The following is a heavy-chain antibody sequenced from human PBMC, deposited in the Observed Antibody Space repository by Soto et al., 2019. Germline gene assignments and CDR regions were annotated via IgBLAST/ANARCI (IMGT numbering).Heavy chain of an antibody. J-gene: IGHJ4*02. CDR2: ITGSGGTI. V-gene: IGHV3-23*01. Sequence: DVHLLESGGGLVQPGGPLRLSCAASGFSFNKYAMIWVRQAPGKGQEWVSGITGSGGTIEYAASVKGRFTISRDNSKNPGDLEMNSLGAGETAMDYCAKDDGAGDGLWLLSGWGQGTLVTVS. CDR1: GFSFNKYA. D-gene: IGHD2-21*02. CDR3: AKDDGAGDGLWLLSG.